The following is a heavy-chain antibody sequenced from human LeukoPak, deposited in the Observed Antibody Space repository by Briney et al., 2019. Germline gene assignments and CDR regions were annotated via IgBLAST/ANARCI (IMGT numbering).Heavy chain of an antibody. CDR3: ATASGYYERAFDY. CDR2: FDPEDGET. CDR1: GYTLTEFS. J-gene: IGHJ4*02. D-gene: IGHD3-22*01. V-gene: IGHV1-24*01. Sequence: ASVKVSCKVSGYTLTEFSMHWVRQAPGKGLEWMGGFDPEDGETIYAQKFQGRVTMTEDTSTDTAYMELSSLRSEDTAVYYCATASGYYERAFDYWGQGTLVTVSS.